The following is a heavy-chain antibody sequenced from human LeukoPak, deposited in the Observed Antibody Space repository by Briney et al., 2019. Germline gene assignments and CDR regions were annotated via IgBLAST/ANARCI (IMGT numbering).Heavy chain of an antibody. CDR2: INHSGST. CDR3: ARGFNVLRYFGRRGCFDI. CDR1: GGSISSSSYY. J-gene: IGHJ3*02. D-gene: IGHD3-9*01. V-gene: IGHV4-39*07. Sequence: SETLSLTCTVSGGSISSSSYYWGWIRQPPGKGLEWIGEINHSGSTNYNPSLKSRVTISVDTSKNQFSLKLSSVTAADTAVYYCARGFNVLRYFGRRGCFDIWGQGTMVTVSS.